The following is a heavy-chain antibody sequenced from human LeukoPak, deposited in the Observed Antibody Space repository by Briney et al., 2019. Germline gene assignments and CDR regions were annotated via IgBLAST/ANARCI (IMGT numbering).Heavy chain of an antibody. D-gene: IGHD3-16*02. CDR3: ARSVRKVIVTGAVGYYCYYMDV. J-gene: IGHJ6*03. V-gene: IGHV4-61*08. CDR1: GGSISSGGYY. Sequence: SETLSLTCTVSGGSISSGGYYWSWIRHHPGKGLEWIGYIYYSGSTNYNPSLKSRVTISVDTSKNQFSLKLNSVTAADTAVYYCARSVRKVIVTGAVGYYCYYMDVWGKGTMVTVSS. CDR2: IYYSGST.